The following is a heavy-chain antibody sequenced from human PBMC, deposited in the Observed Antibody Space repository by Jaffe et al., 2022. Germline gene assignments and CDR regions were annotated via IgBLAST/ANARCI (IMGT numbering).Heavy chain of an antibody. CDR1: GFTFNNYY. CDR2: ISSRGTSI. D-gene: IGHD2-21*01. J-gene: IGHJ4*02. Sequence: QIQLVESGGGLVKPGGSLRLSCAASGFTFNNYYMSWIRQAPGKGLEWVAYISSRGTSIYYADSVKGRFTISRDNAENSLYLQMDSLEAEDTAVYFCARALWQLDYWGQGTLVTVSS. V-gene: IGHV3-11*01. CDR3: ARALWQLDY.